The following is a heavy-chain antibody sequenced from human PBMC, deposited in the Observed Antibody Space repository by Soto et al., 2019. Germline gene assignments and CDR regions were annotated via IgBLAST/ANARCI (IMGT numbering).Heavy chain of an antibody. Sequence: QVQLVQSGAEVKKPGSSVKVSCKASGGTFSSYTISWVRQAPGQGLEWMGRIIPILGIANYAQKFQGRVTSAADKSACTPYLELSSLRSEARAVYYCAAGGRQLVGDFDYWGQGTLVTVSS. CDR3: AAGGRQLVGDFDY. D-gene: IGHD6-13*01. CDR2: IIPILGIA. V-gene: IGHV1-69*02. CDR1: GGTFSSYT. J-gene: IGHJ4*02.